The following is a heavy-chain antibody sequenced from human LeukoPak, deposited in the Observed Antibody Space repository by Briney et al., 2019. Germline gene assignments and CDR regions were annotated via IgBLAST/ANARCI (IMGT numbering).Heavy chain of an antibody. Sequence: ASETLSLTCTVSGGSISSSSYYWGWIRQPPGKGLEWIGSIYYSGSTYYNPSLKSRVTIPVDTSKNQFSLKLSSVTAADTAVYCCASPSIAVAGQDAFDIWGQGTMVTVSS. J-gene: IGHJ3*02. V-gene: IGHV4-39*01. CDR2: IYYSGST. CDR1: GGSISSSSYY. CDR3: ASPSIAVAGQDAFDI. D-gene: IGHD6-19*01.